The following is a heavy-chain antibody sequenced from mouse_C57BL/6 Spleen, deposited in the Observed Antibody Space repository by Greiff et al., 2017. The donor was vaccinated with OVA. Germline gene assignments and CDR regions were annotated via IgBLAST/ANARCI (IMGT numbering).Heavy chain of an antibody. Sequence: EVMLVESGGGLVQPGGSLSLSCAASGFTFTDYYMSWVRQPPGKALEWLGFIRNKANGYTTEYSASVKGRFTISRDNFQSILYLQMNALRAEDSATYYCARYPPGTQAMDYWGQGTSVTVSS. D-gene: IGHD4-1*01. J-gene: IGHJ4*01. CDR2: IRNKANGYTT. CDR3: ARYPPGTQAMDY. V-gene: IGHV7-3*01. CDR1: GFTFTDYY.